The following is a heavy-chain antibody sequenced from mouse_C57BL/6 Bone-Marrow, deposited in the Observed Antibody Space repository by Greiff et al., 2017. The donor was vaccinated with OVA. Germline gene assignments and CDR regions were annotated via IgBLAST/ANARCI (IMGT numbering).Heavy chain of an antibody. CDR1: GFNIKDYY. V-gene: IGHV14-2*01. J-gene: IGHJ4*01. D-gene: IGHD1-1*01. CDR2: IDPEDGET. CDR3: ARKETTEDAMDY. Sequence: EVQLQQSGAELVKPGASVKLSCTASGFNIKDYYMHWVKQRTEQGLEWIGSIDPEDGETKYAPKFQGKATITVDISSNTAYRQLSSLTSEDTAVYYCARKETTEDAMDYWGQGTSVTVSS.